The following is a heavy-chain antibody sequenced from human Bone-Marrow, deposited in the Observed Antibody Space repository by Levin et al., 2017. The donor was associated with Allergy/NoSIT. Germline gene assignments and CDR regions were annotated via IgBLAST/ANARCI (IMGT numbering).Heavy chain of an antibody. CDR1: GETFSSYA. V-gene: IGHV1-69*04. J-gene: IGHJ3*01. Sequence: KISCKASGETFSSYALSWVRQAPGQGLEWMGRIVPLLDATNYAQSLQGRVTITADISTTTVYMELTRLRSEYTAMYYCARVFAGRLDDPLDVWGQGTMVVVSS. D-gene: IGHD6-19*01. CDR2: IVPLLDAT. CDR3: ARVFAGRLDDPLDV.